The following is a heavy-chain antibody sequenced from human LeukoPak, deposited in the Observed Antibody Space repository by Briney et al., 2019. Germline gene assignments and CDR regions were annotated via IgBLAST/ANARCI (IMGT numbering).Heavy chain of an antibody. J-gene: IGHJ4*02. D-gene: IGHD4-23*01. V-gene: IGHV3-30*02. CDR1: GFTFSSYG. CDR2: IRYDGSNK. Sequence: GGSLRLSCAASGFTFSSYGMHWVRQAPGKGLEWVAFIRYDGSNKYYADSVKGRFTISRDNSKNTLYLQMNSLRAEDTAVYYCARDRYGGNSLPTYWGQGTLVTVSS. CDR3: ARDRYGGNSLPTY.